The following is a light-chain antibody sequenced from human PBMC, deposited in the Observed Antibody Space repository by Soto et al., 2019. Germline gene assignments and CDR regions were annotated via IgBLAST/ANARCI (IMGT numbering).Light chain of an antibody. Sequence: QSVLTQPPSVSGDPGQRVTLSCTGSSSNFGARYDVHWYQHIPGKAPKLIIFGNTNRPSGVPDRFSGSRSGTSASLVIAGLQPEDEAHYYCQSYDTRLGAELFGGGTQLTVL. CDR2: GNT. CDR1: SSNFGARYD. J-gene: IGLJ3*02. CDR3: QSYDTRLGAEL. V-gene: IGLV1-40*01.